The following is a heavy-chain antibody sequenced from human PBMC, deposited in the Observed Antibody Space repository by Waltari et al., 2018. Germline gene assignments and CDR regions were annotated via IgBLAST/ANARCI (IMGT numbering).Heavy chain of an antibody. Sequence: QVQLQESGPGLVKPSETLSLTCGVAAYSINSGYYWGWIRRSPGKGLEWIGSIYYSGTTYNTPSLRSRATLSRDPSSNQFSLKLTSGTAADSGVYFCARDRHYYEEVYGGGRDSFDIWGQGTLVTVSS. J-gene: IGHJ3*02. CDR1: AYSINSGYY. D-gene: IGHD3-22*01. V-gene: IGHV4-38-2*02. CDR2: IYYSGTT. CDR3: ARDRHYYEEVYGGGRDSFDI.